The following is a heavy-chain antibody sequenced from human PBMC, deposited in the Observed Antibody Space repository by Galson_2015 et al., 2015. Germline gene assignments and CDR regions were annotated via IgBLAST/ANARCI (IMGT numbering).Heavy chain of an antibody. CDR3: ARDRSSGWYRNYFNY. CDR2: FYYSGGT. CDR1: GDSINSYY. J-gene: IGHJ4*02. V-gene: IGHV4-59*01. Sequence: LSLTCIVSGDSINSYYFSWIRQPPGKGLEWLGYFYYSGGTNYNPSLKSRVSISVDKSKNQFSLTLTSVTAADTAVYYCARDRSSGWYRNYFNYWGQGALVTVSS. D-gene: IGHD6-19*01.